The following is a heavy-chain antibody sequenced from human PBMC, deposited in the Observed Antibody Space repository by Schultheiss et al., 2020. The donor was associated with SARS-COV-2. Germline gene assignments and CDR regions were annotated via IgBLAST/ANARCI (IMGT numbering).Heavy chain of an antibody. Sequence: SVKVSCKASGYTFTGYYMHWVRQAPGQGLEWMGGIIPIFGTANYAQKFQGRVTITADESTSTAYMELSSLRSEDTAVYYCARVGVDIAYWGQGTLVTVSS. CDR3: ARVGVDIAY. CDR1: GYTFTGYY. V-gene: IGHV1-69*13. CDR2: IIPIFGTA. J-gene: IGHJ4*02. D-gene: IGHD5-12*01.